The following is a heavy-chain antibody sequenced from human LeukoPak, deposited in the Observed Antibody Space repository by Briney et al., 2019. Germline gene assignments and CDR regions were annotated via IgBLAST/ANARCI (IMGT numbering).Heavy chain of an antibody. CDR2: IYYSGST. CDR3: ARVLTLYGGGWFPFDY. V-gene: IGHV4-61*05. Sequence: PSETLSLTCTVSGGSISSSSYYWGWIRQPPGKGLEWIGYIYYSGSTNYNPSLKSRVTISVDTSKNQFSLKLSSVTAADTAVYYCARVLTLYGGGWFPFDYWGQGTLVTVSS. CDR1: GGSISSSSYY. J-gene: IGHJ4*02. D-gene: IGHD6-19*01.